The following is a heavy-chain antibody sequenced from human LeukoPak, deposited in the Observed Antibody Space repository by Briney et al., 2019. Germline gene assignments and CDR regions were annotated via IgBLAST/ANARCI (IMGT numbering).Heavy chain of an antibody. D-gene: IGHD3-10*01. CDR2: IYYSGST. J-gene: IGHJ4*02. Sequence: SETLSLTCAVSGGSLSSYYWSWIWQPPGKGLEWIGYIYYSGSTNYNPSLKSRVTISVDTSKNQFSLKLSSVTAADTAVYYCARGLVRGVIIYAPDGWGQGTLVTASS. V-gene: IGHV4-59*08. CDR3: ARGLVRGVIIYAPDG. CDR1: GGSLSSYY.